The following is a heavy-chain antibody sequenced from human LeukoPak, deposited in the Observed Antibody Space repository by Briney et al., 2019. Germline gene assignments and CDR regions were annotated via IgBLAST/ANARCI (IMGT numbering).Heavy chain of an antibody. D-gene: IGHD2-15*01. CDR2: TKPDGTAE. Sequence: GGSLRLSCAASRFTFRNYWMGWVRQAPGKGLEWVANTKPDGTAEYYADSVRGRLTTSRDNANNFLYLQMNSLRGEDTAVYYCARDGGLHTNFDYWGQGTLVTVSS. CDR1: RFTFRNYW. CDR3: ARDGGLHTNFDY. J-gene: IGHJ4*02. V-gene: IGHV3-7*01.